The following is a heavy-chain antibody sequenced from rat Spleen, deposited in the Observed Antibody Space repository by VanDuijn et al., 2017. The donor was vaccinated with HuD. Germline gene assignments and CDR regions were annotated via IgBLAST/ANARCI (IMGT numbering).Heavy chain of an antibody. Sequence: EVQLVESGGGLVQPGRSLKLSCAASGFTFSSFAMAWVRQAPRKGLEWVAYISNDGGSTYYRDSVKGRFTISRDNGKSTLYLQMDSLQTGDTATYYCARADIASVSSDGIWGQGVMVTVSS. CDR1: GFTFSSFA. V-gene: IGHV5-27*01. CDR2: ISNDGGST. J-gene: IGHJ2*01. CDR3: ARADIASVSSDGI. D-gene: IGHD1-2*01.